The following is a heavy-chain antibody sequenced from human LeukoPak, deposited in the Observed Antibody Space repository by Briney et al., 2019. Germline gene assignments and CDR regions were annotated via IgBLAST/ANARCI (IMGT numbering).Heavy chain of an antibody. CDR1: GFTFSSYS. CDR2: ISSSSSYK. J-gene: IGHJ4*02. V-gene: IGHV3-21*01. D-gene: IGHD3-22*01. Sequence: GGSLRLSCAASGFTFSSYSMNWVRQAPGKGLEWVSSISSSSSYKYYADSVKGRFTISRDNAKNSLYLQMNSLRAEDTAVYYCASDLTYYDSSVDYWGQGTLVTVSS. CDR3: ASDLTYYDSSVDY.